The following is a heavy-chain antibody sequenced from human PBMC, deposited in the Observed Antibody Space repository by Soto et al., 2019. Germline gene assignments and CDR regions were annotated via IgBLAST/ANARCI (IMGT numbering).Heavy chain of an antibody. Sequence: QVQLQESGPGLVKPSQTLSLTCTVSGDSISSGHYFWSWIRQLPGKGLEWIGNIFYNGSTYYNPSPKSRITSSLDTSKSQFSLKVSSVTAADTAVYFCARDRYFDLWGRGTLVTVSP. CDR1: GDSISSGHYF. CDR3: ARDRYFDL. V-gene: IGHV4-31*03. CDR2: IFYNGST. J-gene: IGHJ2*01.